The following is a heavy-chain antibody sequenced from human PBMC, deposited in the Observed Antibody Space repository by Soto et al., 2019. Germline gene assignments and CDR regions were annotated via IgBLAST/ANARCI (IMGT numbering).Heavy chain of an antibody. D-gene: IGHD3-3*01. J-gene: IGHJ4*02. CDR3: ARGIYYDFWSGYPGYFDY. CDR2: IYYSGST. CDR1: GGSISSGGYY. Sequence: PSETVSLTCTVSGGSISSGGYYWSWIRQHPGKGLEWIGYIYYSGSTYYNPSLKSRVTISVDTSKNQFSLKLSSVTAADTAVYYCARGIYYDFWSGYPGYFDYWGQGTLVTVSS. V-gene: IGHV4-31*03.